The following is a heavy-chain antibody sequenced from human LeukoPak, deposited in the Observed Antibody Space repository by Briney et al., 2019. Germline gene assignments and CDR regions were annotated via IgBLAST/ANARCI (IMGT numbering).Heavy chain of an antibody. J-gene: IGHJ4*02. V-gene: IGHV3-23*01. CDR3: AKDLYGWELPHYFDY. D-gene: IGHD1-26*01. CDR1: AFSFSSFA. Sequence: GSLRLSCAASAFSFSSFALTWVRQAPGKGLEWVSGIHGSGGITYYADSVKGRFTISRDNSRKMLYLQMNSLRVEDTAVYYCAKDLYGWELPHYFDYWGQGTLVTVSS. CDR2: IHGSGGIT.